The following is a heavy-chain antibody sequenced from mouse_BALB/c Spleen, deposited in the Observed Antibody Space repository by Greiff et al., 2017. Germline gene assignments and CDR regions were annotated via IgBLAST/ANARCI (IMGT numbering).Heavy chain of an antibody. CDR3: ARGLQYFDY. Sequence: EVHLVESGGGLVKPGGSLKLSCAASGFTFSSYAMSWVRQTPEKRLEWVASISSGGSTYYPDSVKGRFTISRDNARNILYLQMSSLRSEDTAMYYCARGLQYFDYWGQGTTLTVSS. J-gene: IGHJ2*01. V-gene: IGHV5-6-5*01. CDR1: GFTFSSYA. D-gene: IGHD2-10*01. CDR2: ISSGGST.